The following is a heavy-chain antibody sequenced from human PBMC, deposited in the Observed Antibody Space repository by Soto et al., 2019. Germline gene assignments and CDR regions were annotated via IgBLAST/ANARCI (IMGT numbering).Heavy chain of an antibody. CDR3: ARDLGPKNYYYDSSGYYSHTPTI. Sequence: GASVKVSCKASGGTFSSYAISWVRQAPGQGLEWMGGIIPIFGTANYAQKFQGRVTITADESTSTAYMELSSLRSEDTAVYYCARDLGPKNYYYDSSGYYSHTPTIWGQGTLVTVSS. D-gene: IGHD3-22*01. CDR2: IIPIFGTA. CDR1: GGTFSSYA. J-gene: IGHJ4*02. V-gene: IGHV1-69*13.